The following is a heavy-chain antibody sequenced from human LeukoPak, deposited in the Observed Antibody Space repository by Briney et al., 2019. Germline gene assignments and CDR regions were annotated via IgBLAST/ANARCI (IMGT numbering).Heavy chain of an antibody. CDR1: GFTFSSYG. V-gene: IGHV3-30*03. CDR2: ISYGGTDK. Sequence: PGGSLRLSCAASGFTFSSYGMHWVRQAPGKGLEWVALISYGGTDKYYADSVKGRFTISRDNSKNTLYLQMNSLRAEDTAVYYCAGQYSSRAGYFDYWGQGTLVTVSS. D-gene: IGHD6-19*01. J-gene: IGHJ4*02. CDR3: AGQYSSRAGYFDY.